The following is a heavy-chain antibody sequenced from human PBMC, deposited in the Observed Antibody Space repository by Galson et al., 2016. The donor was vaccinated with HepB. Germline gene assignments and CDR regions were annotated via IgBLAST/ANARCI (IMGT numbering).Heavy chain of an antibody. CDR2: IWHDGSKK. D-gene: IGHD3-10*01. Sequence: SLRLSCAASGRTLGGYGMHWVRQAPGKGLEWVAVIWHDGSKKFYADSVTGRFSISKDNTNNMLYLQMNSLRAEDTAVYYCASEGGHHSHYGHWGQGSLVTVSS. J-gene: IGHJ4*02. CDR3: ASEGGHHSHYGH. CDR1: GRTLGGYG. V-gene: IGHV3-33*03.